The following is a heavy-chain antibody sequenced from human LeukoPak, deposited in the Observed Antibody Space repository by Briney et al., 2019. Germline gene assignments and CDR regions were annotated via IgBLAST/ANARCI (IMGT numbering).Heavy chain of an antibody. CDR1: GYTFTKYG. D-gene: IGHD3-22*01. CDR2: ISTYNGNT. V-gene: IGHV1-18*01. J-gene: IGHJ3*02. Sequence: ASVKVSCKASGYTFTKYGITWVRQAPGQGLEWMGWISTYNGNTNYAQKLQGRVTMTTDTSTSTAYMELRSLISDDTAVYYCARLYYYDSSGYEGAFDIWGQGTMATVSS. CDR3: ARLYYYDSSGYEGAFDI.